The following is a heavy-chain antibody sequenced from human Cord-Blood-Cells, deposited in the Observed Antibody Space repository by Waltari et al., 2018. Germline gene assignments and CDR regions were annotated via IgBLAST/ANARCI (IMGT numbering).Heavy chain of an antibody. CDR3: ARGVAFDI. Sequence: QVQLQQWGAGLLKPSETLSLTCAVYGGSFSGYYWSWIRQPPGKGLDLIVGINHSGSTNYNPSRKSRVTISVDTSKNQFSRKLSSVTAADTAVYYCARGVAFDIWGQGTMVTVSS. CDR2: INHSGST. J-gene: IGHJ3*02. V-gene: IGHV4-34*01. CDR1: GGSFSGYY.